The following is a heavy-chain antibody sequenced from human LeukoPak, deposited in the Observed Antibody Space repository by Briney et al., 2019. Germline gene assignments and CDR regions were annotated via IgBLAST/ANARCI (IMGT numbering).Heavy chain of an antibody. J-gene: IGHJ4*02. CDR2: ISSNGGST. V-gene: IGHV3-64*01. CDR3: AKDLPAAYFDY. CDR1: GFTFSSYA. Sequence: GGSLRLSCAASGFTFSSYAMHWVRQAPGKGLEYVSAISSNGGSTYYANSVKGRFTISRDNSKNTLYLQMNSLRAEDTAVHYCAKDLPAAYFDYWGQGTLVTVSS. D-gene: IGHD2-2*01.